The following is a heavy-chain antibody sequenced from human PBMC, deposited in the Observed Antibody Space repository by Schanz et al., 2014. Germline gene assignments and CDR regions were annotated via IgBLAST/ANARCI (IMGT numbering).Heavy chain of an antibody. CDR1: GFNSDDYA. CDR3: AASSGWHPSTDY. V-gene: IGHV3-9*02. CDR2: IPWNGAAI. D-gene: IGHD6-19*01. J-gene: IGHJ4*02. Sequence: EVQVVESGGGLVQPGGSLRLSCTASGFNSDDYAMHWVRQAPGKGLEWVSNIPWNGAAIGYAGSVRGRFTISRDNAKSSLYLQMNSLRVEDTAVYYCAASSGWHPSTDYWGQGTLVTGSS.